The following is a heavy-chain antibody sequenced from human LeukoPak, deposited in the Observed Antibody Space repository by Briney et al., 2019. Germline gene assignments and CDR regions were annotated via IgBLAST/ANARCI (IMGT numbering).Heavy chain of an antibody. CDR2: ISGSGGST. D-gene: IGHD5-12*01. J-gene: IGHJ4*02. CDR3: APIPWDSGYDCCFDY. CDR1: AFTFSTYS. Sequence: PGGSLRLSCAASAFTFSTYSMSWVRQAPGKGLEWVSAISGSGGSTYYADSVKGRFTISRDNSKNTLYLQMNSLRAEDTAVYYCAPIPWDSGYDCCFDYWGQGTLVTVSS. V-gene: IGHV3-23*01.